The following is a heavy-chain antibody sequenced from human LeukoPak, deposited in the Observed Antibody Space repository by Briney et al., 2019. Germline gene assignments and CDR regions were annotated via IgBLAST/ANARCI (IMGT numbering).Heavy chain of an antibody. CDR3: ARVTGYRIEDYFDY. V-gene: IGHV1-24*01. CDR1: GYPLSELS. J-gene: IGHJ4*02. CDR2: FDPEDGER. D-gene: IGHD6-13*01. Sequence: ASVKVSCKVFGYPLSELSMHWVRQVPGRGLEWMGGFDPEDGERMYAQKFQGRVTMTEDTSTDTAYMELSSLRSADTAVYYCARVTGYRIEDYFDYWGQGTLVTVSS.